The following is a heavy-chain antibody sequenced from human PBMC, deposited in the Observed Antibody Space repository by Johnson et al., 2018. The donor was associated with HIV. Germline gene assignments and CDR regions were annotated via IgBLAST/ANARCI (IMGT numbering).Heavy chain of an antibody. CDR1: RFTFSDYY. CDR2: ISSSGSTI. CDR3: AKHVTIFGVVISAFDI. J-gene: IGHJ3*02. V-gene: IGHV3-11*01. D-gene: IGHD3-3*01. Sequence: QVQLVESGGGLVQPGGSLRLSCAASRFTFSDYYMSWIRQTPGKGLEWVSYISSSGSTIYYADSVKGRFTISSDNAKNTLYLQMNSLRAEDTAVYYCAKHVTIFGVVISAFDIWGQGTMVTVSS.